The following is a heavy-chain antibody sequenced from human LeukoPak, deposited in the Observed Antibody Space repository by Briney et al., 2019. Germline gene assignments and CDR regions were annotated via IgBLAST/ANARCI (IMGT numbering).Heavy chain of an antibody. CDR3: AKDRSSATSCSNY. D-gene: IGHD2-2*01. CDR2: VTGSSSNT. V-gene: IGHV3-23*01. J-gene: IGHJ4*02. CDR1: GFNFTNYA. Sequence: GGSLRLSCAASGFNFTNYALTWVRQAPGKGLDWVSAVTGSSSNTHYADSVKGRFTISRDNSKDILYLEMNSLRVEDTAIYYCAKDRSSATSCSNYWGRGTLVTVSS.